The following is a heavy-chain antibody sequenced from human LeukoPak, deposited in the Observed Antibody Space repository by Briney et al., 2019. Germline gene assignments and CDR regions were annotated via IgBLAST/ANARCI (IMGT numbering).Heavy chain of an antibody. V-gene: IGHV3-23*01. CDR2: IFGSGGSA. CDR1: GFTFGSYA. Sequence: PGGSLRLSCAASGFTFGSYAMYWVRQAPGKGLEWVSGIFGSGGSAHYADSAKGRFTISRDNSKNTVYLQMDSLRAEDTATYYCAKTTTGYSSGRYPAWPIDYWGQGTLVTVSS. D-gene: IGHD2-15*01. CDR3: AKTTTGYSSGRYPAWPIDY. J-gene: IGHJ4*02.